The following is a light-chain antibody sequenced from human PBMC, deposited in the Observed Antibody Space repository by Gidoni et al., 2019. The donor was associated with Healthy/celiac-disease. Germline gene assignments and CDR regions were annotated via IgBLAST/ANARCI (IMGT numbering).Light chain of an antibody. Sequence: DIVMTQSPDYLAASLGERATINCKSSQSVLYSSNNKNYLAWYQQKPGQPPKLLIYWASTRESGVPDRFSGSGSGTDFTLTISSLQAEDVAVYYCQQYYSTLRTFGQGTKVEIK. CDR3: QQYYSTLRT. CDR1: QSVLYSSNNKNY. J-gene: IGKJ1*01. CDR2: WAS. V-gene: IGKV4-1*01.